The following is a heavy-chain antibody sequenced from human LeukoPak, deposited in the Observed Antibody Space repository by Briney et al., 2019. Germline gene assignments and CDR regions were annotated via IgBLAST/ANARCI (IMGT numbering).Heavy chain of an antibody. V-gene: IGHV3-74*01. CDR1: GFTFDDYA. CDR3: ARLQLWSEGREIDPNAFDI. Sequence: PGRSLRLSCAASGFTFDDYAMHWVRQAPGKGLEWVSRINSDGSSTSYADSVKGRFTISRDNAKNTLYLQMNSLRAEDTAVYYCARLQLWSEGREIDPNAFDIWGQGTMVTVSS. J-gene: IGHJ3*02. CDR2: INSDGSST. D-gene: IGHD5-18*01.